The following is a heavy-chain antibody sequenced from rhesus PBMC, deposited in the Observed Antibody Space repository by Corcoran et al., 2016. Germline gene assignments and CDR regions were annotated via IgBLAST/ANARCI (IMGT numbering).Heavy chain of an antibody. V-gene: IGHV4-147*01. J-gene: IGHJ4*01. CDR1: GGSISSNY. CDR2: IYGGSGST. Sequence: QVPLQESGPGLVKPSEPLSLTCAVSGGSISSNYWSWIRPSPGTGLEWIGYIYGGSGSTSYNHSLKSRVTISTDTSKNQLSLKLSSVTAADTAGYYCARYYSGSYYSTYYFDYWGQGVLVTVS. D-gene: IGHD3-16*01. CDR3: ARYYSGSYYSTYYFDY.